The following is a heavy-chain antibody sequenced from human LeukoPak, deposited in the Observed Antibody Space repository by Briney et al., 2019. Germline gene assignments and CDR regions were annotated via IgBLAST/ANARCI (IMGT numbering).Heavy chain of an antibody. CDR1: GFTFSPYA. J-gene: IGHJ6*04. CDR2: ISNDGTTE. CDR3: ATLRDIVVVATTPTDV. V-gene: IGHV3-30-3*02. Sequence: PGGSLRLSCAASGFTFSPYAVHWVRQAPGKGLEWVAIISNDGTTESYTDSVKGRFTISRDNFKNTLYLQMNGLRLEDTAVYYCATLRDIVVVATTPTDVWGKGTTVIVSS. D-gene: IGHD2-2*01.